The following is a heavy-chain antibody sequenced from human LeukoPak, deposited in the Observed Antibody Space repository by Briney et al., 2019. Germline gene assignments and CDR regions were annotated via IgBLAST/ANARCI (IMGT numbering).Heavy chain of an antibody. D-gene: IGHD1-1*01. V-gene: IGHV4-61*02. J-gene: IGHJ3*02. CDR1: GGSISSSNYY. Sequence: PSETLSLTCTVSGGSISSSNYYCSWIRQPAGTGLVWIGRIYTTGSSNYNASLKSRVTISVDTSKNQFSLKLSSVTAADTAVFYCARLSTWNDGVDAFDIWGQGTMVTVSS. CDR2: IYTTGSS. CDR3: ARLSTWNDGVDAFDI.